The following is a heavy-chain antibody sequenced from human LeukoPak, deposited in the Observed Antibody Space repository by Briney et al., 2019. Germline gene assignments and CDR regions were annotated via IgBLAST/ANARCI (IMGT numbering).Heavy chain of an antibody. CDR3: ARVTPYYYYYMDV. V-gene: IGHV3-48*04. J-gene: IGHJ6*03. Sequence: GGSLRLSCAASGFTFSSYNMNWVRQAPGKGLEWVSYISSSGSTIYYADSVKGRFTISRDNAKNSLYLQMNSLRAEDTAVYYCARVTPYYYYYMDVWGKGTTVTISS. CDR2: ISSSGSTI. CDR1: GFTFSSYN.